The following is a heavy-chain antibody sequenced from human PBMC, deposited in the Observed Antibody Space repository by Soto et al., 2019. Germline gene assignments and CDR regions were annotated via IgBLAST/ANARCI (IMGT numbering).Heavy chain of an antibody. CDR2: SRNEAKSYST. J-gene: IGHJ4*02. Sequence: EEQLVESGGGLVQPGGSLTLSCAASGFTFSEHYMEWVRQAPGKGLEWVARSRNEAKSYSTDYAASVKGRFTVSRDLSMNSLYLQMNNLKTEDTAVYYCSRMVGGWGQGTLVTVSS. D-gene: IGHD1-26*01. CDR3: SRMVGG. V-gene: IGHV3-72*01. CDR1: GFTFSEHY.